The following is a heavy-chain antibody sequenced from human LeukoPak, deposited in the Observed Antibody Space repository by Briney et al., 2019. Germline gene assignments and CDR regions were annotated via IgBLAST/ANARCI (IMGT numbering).Heavy chain of an antibody. CDR2: IFYSGST. D-gene: IGHD6-13*01. CDR3: ARRGITYSSSFFAY. Sequence: PSETLSLTCTVSGESIGNSNYYWAWVGQPPGKGLEWLGSIFYSGSTYSNRSLKSRVTISVDPSKNEFSLNLHSVTAADTATYYCARRGITYSSSFFAYWGQGTLVTVSS. J-gene: IGHJ4*02. CDR1: GESIGNSNYY. V-gene: IGHV4-39*01.